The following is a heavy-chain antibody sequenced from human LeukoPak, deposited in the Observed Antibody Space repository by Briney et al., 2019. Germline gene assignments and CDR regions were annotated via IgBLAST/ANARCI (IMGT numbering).Heavy chain of an antibody. CDR2: INPSGGST. J-gene: IGHJ4*02. Sequence: ASVKVSCKASGYTFTSYYMHWVRQAPGQGLEWMGIINPSGGSTSYAQKFQGRVTISVDTSKNQFSLKLSSVTAADTAVYYCTRRSNSQPPNYWGQGTLVTVSS. D-gene: IGHD4-23*01. CDR3: TRRSNSQPPNY. V-gene: IGHV1-46*01. CDR1: GYTFTSYY.